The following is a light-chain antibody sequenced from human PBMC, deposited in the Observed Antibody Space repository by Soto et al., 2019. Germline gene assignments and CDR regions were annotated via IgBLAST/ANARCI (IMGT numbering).Light chain of an antibody. CDR3: LHYNNGPR. CDR1: QSISSW. Sequence: DIQMTQSPSTLSASVGDRVTITCRASQSISSWLAWYQQKPGKAPKLLIYKASSLESGVPSRFSGSGSGTDFTLTISSLQPEDFAVYYCLHYNNGPRFGQGTKVDIK. J-gene: IGKJ1*01. CDR2: KAS. V-gene: IGKV1-5*03.